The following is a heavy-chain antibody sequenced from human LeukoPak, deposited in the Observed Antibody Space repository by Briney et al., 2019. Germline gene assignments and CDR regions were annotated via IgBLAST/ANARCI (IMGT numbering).Heavy chain of an antibody. D-gene: IGHD3-10*01. Sequence: GGSLRLSCAASGFTVSSNYMSWVRQAPGKGLEWVSVIYSGGSTYYADSVKGRFTISRDNSKNALYLQVNSLRADDAALYYCAKSHYYGSGSIDYWGQGTLVTVSS. CDR2: IYSGGST. V-gene: IGHV3-53*01. CDR1: GFTVSSNY. J-gene: IGHJ4*02. CDR3: AKSHYYGSGSIDY.